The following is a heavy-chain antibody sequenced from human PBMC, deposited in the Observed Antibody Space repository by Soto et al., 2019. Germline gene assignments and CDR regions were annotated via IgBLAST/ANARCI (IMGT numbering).Heavy chain of an antibody. Sequence: KQSQTLSLTCAISGDSVSSNSAAWNWIRQSPSRGLEWLGRTYYRSKWYNDYAVSVKSRITINPDTSKNQFSLQLNSVTPEDTAVYYCARDEGDSYSYGFQHWGQGTLVTVSS. D-gene: IGHD5-18*01. CDR2: TYYRSKWYN. V-gene: IGHV6-1*01. CDR1: GDSVSSNSAA. CDR3: ARDEGDSYSYGFQH. J-gene: IGHJ1*01.